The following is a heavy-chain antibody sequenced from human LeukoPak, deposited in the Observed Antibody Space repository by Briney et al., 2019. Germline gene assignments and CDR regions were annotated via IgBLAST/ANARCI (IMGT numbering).Heavy chain of an antibody. D-gene: IGHD5-18*01. Sequence: GGSLRLSCAASGFTFSSYSMSWVRQAPGKGLEWVSYISSSSSTIYYADSVKGRFTISRDNAKNSLYLQINSLRADDTAVYYCGKTTVGYSSGQKPAWPVDYWGQGTLVTVSS. CDR1: GFTFSSYS. CDR3: GKTTVGYSSGQKPAWPVDY. J-gene: IGHJ4*02. CDR2: ISSSSSTI. V-gene: IGHV3-48*04.